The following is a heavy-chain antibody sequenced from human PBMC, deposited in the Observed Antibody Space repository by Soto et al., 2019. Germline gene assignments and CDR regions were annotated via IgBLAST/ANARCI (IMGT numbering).Heavy chain of an antibody. CDR1: GFTFSSYA. Sequence: PGGSLRLSCAASGFTFSSYAMSWVRQAPGKGLEWVSAISGSGGGTYYADSVKGRFTISRDNSKNTLYLQMNSLRAEDTAVYYCAKGGDRHFYYGMDVWGQGTTVTVSS. D-gene: IGHD2-21*02. CDR2: ISGSGGGT. V-gene: IGHV3-23*01. CDR3: AKGGDRHFYYGMDV. J-gene: IGHJ6*02.